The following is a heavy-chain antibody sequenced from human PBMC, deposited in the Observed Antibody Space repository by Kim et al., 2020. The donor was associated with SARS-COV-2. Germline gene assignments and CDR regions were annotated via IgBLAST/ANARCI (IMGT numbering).Heavy chain of an antibody. CDR1: GFIFNNYW. V-gene: IGHV3-7*01. CDR3: TRGRVPSY. J-gene: IGHJ4*02. Sequence: GGSLRLSCVAPGFIFNNYWMSWVRQAPGKGLEWVANMKPDGNEKYYVDSVKGRFTISRDNAKNSVYLQMNNLRSEDTAVYYCTRGRVPSYWGQGTLVTVSS. CDR2: MKPDGNEK.